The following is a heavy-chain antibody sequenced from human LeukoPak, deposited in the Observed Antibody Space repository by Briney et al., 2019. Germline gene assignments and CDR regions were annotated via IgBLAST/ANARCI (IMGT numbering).Heavy chain of an antibody. CDR1: GGSFSGYY. D-gene: IGHD6-19*01. V-gene: IGHV4-34*01. CDR3: ARPGIAVAGRPKYFQH. CDR2: INHSGST. Sequence: SETLSLTCAVYGGSFSGYYWSWIRQPPGKGLEWIGEINHSGSTNYNPSLKSRVTISVDTSKNQFSLKLSSVTAADTAVYYCARPGIAVAGRPKYFQHRGQGTLVTVSS. J-gene: IGHJ1*01.